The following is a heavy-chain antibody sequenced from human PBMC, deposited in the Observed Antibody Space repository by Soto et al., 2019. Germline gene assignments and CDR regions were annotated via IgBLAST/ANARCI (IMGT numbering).Heavy chain of an antibody. Sequence: PGGSLRLSCAGSGFSFSSDSMGWVRQAPGKGLEWVASTSGSGSFMNYADSVKGRFTISRDNAKNSLYLQMSGLKDEDTAVYYCARDPPTGTTLDWADSWGQGTLVTVSS. CDR1: GFSFSSDS. CDR3: ARDPPTGTTLDWADS. J-gene: IGHJ4*02. D-gene: IGHD1-7*01. V-gene: IGHV3-21*01. CDR2: TSGSGSFM.